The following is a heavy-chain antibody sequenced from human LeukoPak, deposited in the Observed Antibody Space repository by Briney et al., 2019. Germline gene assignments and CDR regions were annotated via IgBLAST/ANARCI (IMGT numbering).Heavy chain of an antibody. V-gene: IGHV4-31*03. Sequence: SQTLSLTCTVSGGSISSGGYYWSWIRQHPGKGLEWIGYIYYSGSTYYNPSLKSRVTISVDTSKNQFSLKLSSVTAADTAVYYCARDWGTYYYYGMDVWGQGTTVTVSS. CDR2: IYYSGST. CDR1: GGSISSGGYY. D-gene: IGHD3-16*01. J-gene: IGHJ6*02. CDR3: ARDWGTYYYYGMDV.